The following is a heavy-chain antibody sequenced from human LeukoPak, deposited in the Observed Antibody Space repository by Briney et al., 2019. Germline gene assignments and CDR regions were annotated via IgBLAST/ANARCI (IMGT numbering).Heavy chain of an antibody. V-gene: IGHV3-23*01. CDR1: GFTFSSYA. CDR3: AKDGDHSSGGSSSPIYYYYYYGMDV. Sequence: GGSLRLSCAASGFTFSSYAMRWVRQAPGKGLEWVSVISGSGGSTYYADSVKGRFTISRDNSKNPLYLQMNSLRAEDTAVYYCAKDGDHSSGGSSSPIYYYYYYGMDVWGQGTTATVSS. CDR2: ISGSGGST. D-gene: IGHD2-15*01. J-gene: IGHJ6*02.